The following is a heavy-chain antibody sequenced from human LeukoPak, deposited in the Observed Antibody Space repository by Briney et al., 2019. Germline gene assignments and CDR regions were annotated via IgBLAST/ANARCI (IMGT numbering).Heavy chain of an antibody. Sequence: GGSLRLSCAASGFTFSSYEMNWVRQAPGKGLEWVSYISSSGSTIYYADSVEGRFTISRDNAKNSLYLQMNSLRAEDTAVYYCARDFSGYSSGWYQFDYWGQGTLVTVSS. V-gene: IGHV3-48*03. D-gene: IGHD6-19*01. CDR3: ARDFSGYSSGWYQFDY. CDR2: ISSSGSTI. J-gene: IGHJ4*02. CDR1: GFTFSSYE.